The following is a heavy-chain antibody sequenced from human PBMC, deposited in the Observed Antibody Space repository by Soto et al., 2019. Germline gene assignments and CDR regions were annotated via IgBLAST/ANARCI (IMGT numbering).Heavy chain of an antibody. CDR3: ARDIATVTTEGWWFDP. J-gene: IGHJ5*02. D-gene: IGHD4-17*01. Sequence: ASETLSLTCTVSGGSISSYYWSWIRQPAGKGLEWIGRIYTSGSTNYNPSLKSRVTMSVDTSKNQFSLKLSSVTAADTAVYYCARDIATVTTEGWWFDPWGQGTLVTVSS. V-gene: IGHV4-4*07. CDR1: GGSISSYY. CDR2: IYTSGST.